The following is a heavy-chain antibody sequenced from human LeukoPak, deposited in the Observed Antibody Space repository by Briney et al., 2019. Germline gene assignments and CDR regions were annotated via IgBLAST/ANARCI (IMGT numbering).Heavy chain of an antibody. CDR2: IIPIFGTA. J-gene: IGHJ5*02. D-gene: IGHD6-13*01. CDR1: GYTFTSYG. V-gene: IGHV1-69*13. CDR3: ARESIAAAGILFDP. Sequence: SVKVSCKASGYTFTSYGISWVRQAPGQGLEWMGGIIPIFGTANYAQKFQGRVTITADESTSTAYMELSSLRSEDTAVYYCARESIAAAGILFDPWGQGTLVTVSS.